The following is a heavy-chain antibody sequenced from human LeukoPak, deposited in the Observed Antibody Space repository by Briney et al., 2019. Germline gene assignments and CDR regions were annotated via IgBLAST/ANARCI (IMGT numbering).Heavy chain of an antibody. CDR2: IYYSGST. J-gene: IGHJ5*02. Sequence: PSETLSLTCTVSGGSISSSSYYWGWIRQPPGKGLEWIGSIYYSGSTYYNPSLKSRVTISVDTSKNQFSLKLSSVTAADTAVYYCARRSKGWFDPWGQGTLVTVSS. CDR1: GGSISSSSYY. CDR3: ARRSKGWFDP. V-gene: IGHV4-39*01. D-gene: IGHD3-10*01.